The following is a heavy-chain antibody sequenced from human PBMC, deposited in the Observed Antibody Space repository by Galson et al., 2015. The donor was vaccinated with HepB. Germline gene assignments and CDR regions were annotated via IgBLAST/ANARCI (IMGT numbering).Heavy chain of an antibody. CDR2: ISYDGSKT. Sequence: SLRLSCAASGFTFNQYAMHWVRQAPGKGLEWVAVISYDGSKTDYADSVTGRFTISRDDSKNTLYLRMNDLRPEDTAVYYCAKSPQSYGYYLDYWGQGTLVTVSS. D-gene: IGHD5-18*01. V-gene: IGHV3-30*18. CDR3: AKSPQSYGYYLDY. J-gene: IGHJ4*02. CDR1: GFTFNQYA.